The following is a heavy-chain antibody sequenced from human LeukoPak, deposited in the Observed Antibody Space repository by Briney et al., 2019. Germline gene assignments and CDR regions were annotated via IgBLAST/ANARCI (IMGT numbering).Heavy chain of an antibody. D-gene: IGHD6-13*01. CDR1: GFTFSTYW. J-gene: IGHJ4*02. Sequence: GGSLRLSCAASGFTFSTYWMSWVRQAPGKGREWVANINQDGSAKYYVDFVKRRFTISRDNAKNSLYLQMNSLRAEDTAVYYCARQPFDYWGQGTLVTVSS. CDR2: INQDGSAK. CDR3: ARQPFDY. V-gene: IGHV3-7*01.